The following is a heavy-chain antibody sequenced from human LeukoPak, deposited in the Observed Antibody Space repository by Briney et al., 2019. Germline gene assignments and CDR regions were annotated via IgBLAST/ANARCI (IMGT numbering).Heavy chain of an antibody. CDR3: ARARIAAACDY. CDR2: ISAYNGNT. D-gene: IGHD6-25*01. CDR1: GYTFTSYG. Sequence: GASVKVSCKASGYTFTSYGISWVRQAPGQGLEWMGWISAYNGNTNYAQKLQGRVTMTRNTSISTAYMELSSLRSEDTAVYYCARARIAAACDYWGQGTLVIVSS. J-gene: IGHJ4*02. V-gene: IGHV1-18*01.